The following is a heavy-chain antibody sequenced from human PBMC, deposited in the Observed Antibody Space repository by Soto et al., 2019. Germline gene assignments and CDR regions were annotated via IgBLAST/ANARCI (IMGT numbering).Heavy chain of an antibody. Sequence: QVKLVESGGGVVHPGTSLRLSCTASGFTFGSFGMHWVRQAPGKGLEWVAVISYSGKDKYYAVSVDGRFTISRDNSKNTLYLDLDNLKVDDTAVFYCATDGGLYRTYFDHWGQGAPVTVS. CDR3: ATDGGLYRTYFDH. J-gene: IGHJ4*02. CDR2: ISYSGKDK. CDR1: GFTFGSFG. D-gene: IGHD3-16*01. V-gene: IGHV3-30*03.